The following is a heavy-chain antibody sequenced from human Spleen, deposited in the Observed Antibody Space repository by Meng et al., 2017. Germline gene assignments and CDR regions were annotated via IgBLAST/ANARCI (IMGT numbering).Heavy chain of an antibody. CDR2: ISGSGGST. D-gene: IGHD2-15*01. CDR1: GFTFSSYA. Sequence: GGSLRLSCAASGFTFSSYAMSWVRQAPGRGLEWVSAISGSGGSTYYADSVKGRFTISRDNSKNTLYLQMNSLRAEDTAVYYCAKDNGLDYSFYYWGQGTLVTVSS. J-gene: IGHJ4*02. V-gene: IGHV3-23*01. CDR3: AKDNGLDYSFYY.